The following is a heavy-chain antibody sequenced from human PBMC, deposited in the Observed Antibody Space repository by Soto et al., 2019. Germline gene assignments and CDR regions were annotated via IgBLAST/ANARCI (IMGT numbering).Heavy chain of an antibody. Sequence: QVQLVESGGGVVQPGRSLRLSCAASGFTFSSYGMHWVRQAPGKGLEWVAVIWYDGSNKYYADSVKGRFTISRDNSKNTLYLQMNSLRAEDTAVYYCARDGFTMVQGLDYWGQETLVTVSS. CDR2: IWYDGSNK. D-gene: IGHD3-10*01. CDR3: ARDGFTMVQGLDY. CDR1: GFTFSSYG. V-gene: IGHV3-33*01. J-gene: IGHJ4*02.